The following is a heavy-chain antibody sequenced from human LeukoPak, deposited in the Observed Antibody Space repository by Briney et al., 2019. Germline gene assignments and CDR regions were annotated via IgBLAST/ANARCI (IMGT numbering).Heavy chain of an antibody. D-gene: IGHD3-9*01. CDR3: AREVDILTGYCDY. CDR1: VGSISSGSYY. Sequence: PSETLSLTCTVSVGSISSGSYYWGWIRQPPGKGLEWVGSIYYSGSTYNNPSLKSRVTISVDTSKNQFSLKLSSVTAADTAVYYCAREVDILTGYCDYWGQGTLVTVSS. V-gene: IGHV4-39*07. CDR2: IYYSGST. J-gene: IGHJ4*02.